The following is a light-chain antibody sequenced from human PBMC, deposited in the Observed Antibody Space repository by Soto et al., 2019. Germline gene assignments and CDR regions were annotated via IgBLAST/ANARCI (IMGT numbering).Light chain of an antibody. J-gene: IGKJ2*01. V-gene: IGKV3-20*01. CDR1: QTISSSY. Sequence: EIVLTQSPGTLSLSPGERATLSCRPSQTISSSYLAWYQQKPGQAPTLLIHGASSRATGIPDRFSGSGSGTDFTLTITRLEPDDFAVYYCQQYDHSPPTFGQGTKVEF. CDR2: GAS. CDR3: QQYDHSPPT.